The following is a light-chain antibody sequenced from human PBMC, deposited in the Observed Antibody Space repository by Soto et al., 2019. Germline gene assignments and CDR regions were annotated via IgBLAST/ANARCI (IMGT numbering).Light chain of an antibody. Sequence: QSVLTQPPSASGSPGQSVTISCTGTSSDVGSYNYVSWYQQYPGKAPKLMIYEVNKRPSGVPDRFSGSKSGNTASLTVSGLQAEDEADYYCSSYAGSNNYVVFGGGTQLTVL. J-gene: IGLJ2*01. CDR2: EVN. CDR1: SSDVGSYNY. V-gene: IGLV2-8*01. CDR3: SSYAGSNNYVV.